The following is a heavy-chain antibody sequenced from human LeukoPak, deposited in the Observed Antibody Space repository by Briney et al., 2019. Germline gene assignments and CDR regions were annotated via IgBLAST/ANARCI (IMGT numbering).Heavy chain of an antibody. J-gene: IGHJ2*01. CDR2: IYYSGST. D-gene: IGHD3-16*01. Sequence: SETLSLTCTVSGGSISSYYWSWIRQPPGKGLEWIGYIYYSGSTNYNPSLKSRVTISVDTSKNQFSLKLSSVTAADTAVYYCARVWGPITVPYWYFDLWGRGTLVTVSS. V-gene: IGHV4-59*08. CDR1: GGSISSYY. CDR3: ARVWGPITVPYWYFDL.